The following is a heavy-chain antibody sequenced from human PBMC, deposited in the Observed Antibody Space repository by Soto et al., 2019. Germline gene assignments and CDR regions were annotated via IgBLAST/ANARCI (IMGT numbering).Heavy chain of an antibody. D-gene: IGHD5-12*01. J-gene: IGHJ6*02. CDR1: GFTFDDNA. V-gene: IGHV3-9*01. Sequence: PGGSLRLSCVASGFTFDDNAMHWVRQSPGKGLEWVSGMNWNSGSIGYAGSVRGRFTISRDNAKNSLYLQMNSLRDEDTALYYCVRDMRGDYYYYGMDVWGQGTTVTVSS. CDR3: VRDMRGDYYYYGMDV. CDR2: MNWNSGSI.